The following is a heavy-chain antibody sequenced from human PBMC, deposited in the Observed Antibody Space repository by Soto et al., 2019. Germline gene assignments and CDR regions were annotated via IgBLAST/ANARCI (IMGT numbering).Heavy chain of an antibody. D-gene: IGHD2-15*01. V-gene: IGHV4-39*01. Sequence: SETLSLTCTVSGGSISTGSYCWTWIRQHPGKGLEWIGSMLYSGLTYYNPSLKSRVTLSVDTSKNQFSVRLNSVTASDTAVYYCAPLSVSLSGPYGIHVWGQGTTVTVSS. CDR2: MLYSGLT. J-gene: IGHJ6*02. CDR1: GGSISTGSYC. CDR3: APLSVSLSGPYGIHV.